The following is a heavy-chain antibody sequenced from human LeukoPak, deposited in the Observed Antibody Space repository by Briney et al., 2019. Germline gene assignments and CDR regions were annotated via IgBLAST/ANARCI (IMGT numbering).Heavy chain of an antibody. CDR1: GGSISSYY. CDR2: IYYSGST. J-gene: IGHJ5*02. CDR3: ARDPGYSSNWYNHWFDP. V-gene: IGHV4-59*01. Sequence: SETLSLTCTVSGGSISSYYWSWIRQPPGKRLEWIGYIYYSGSTNYNPSLKSRVTISIDTSKSQFSLNLSSVTAADTAVYYCARDPGYSSNWYNHWFDPWGQGTLVTVSS. D-gene: IGHD6-13*01.